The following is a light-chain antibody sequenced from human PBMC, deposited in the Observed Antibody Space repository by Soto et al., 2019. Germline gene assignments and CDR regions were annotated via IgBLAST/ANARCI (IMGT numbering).Light chain of an antibody. CDR3: QTWGSGIVV. J-gene: IGLJ2*01. V-gene: IGLV4-69*01. CDR1: SGHSNYA. Sequence: QPVLTQSPSASASLGASVKLTCTLSSGHSNYAIAWHQQQSEKGPRYLMKLNSDGSHSKGDGIPDRFSGSSSGAERYLTIASLQSEDEADYDCQTWGSGIVVFGGGTKRTVL. CDR2: LNSDGSH.